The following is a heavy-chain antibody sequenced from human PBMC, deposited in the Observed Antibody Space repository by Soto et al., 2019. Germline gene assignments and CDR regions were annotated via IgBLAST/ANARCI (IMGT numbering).Heavy chain of an antibody. J-gene: IGHJ5*02. Sequence: QVQLQESGPGLVKPSETLSLTCTVSGGSISSYYWSWIRQPPGKGLEWIGYIYYSGSTNYNPSLKSRVTISVDTSKNQFSLKLSSVTAVDTAVYYCARDPGIAAEGFDPWGQGTLVTVSS. CDR1: GGSISSYY. CDR3: ARDPGIAAEGFDP. CDR2: IYYSGST. V-gene: IGHV4-59*01. D-gene: IGHD6-13*01.